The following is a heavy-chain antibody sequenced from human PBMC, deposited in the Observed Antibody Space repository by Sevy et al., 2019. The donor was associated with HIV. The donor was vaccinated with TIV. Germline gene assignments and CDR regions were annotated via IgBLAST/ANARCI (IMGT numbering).Heavy chain of an antibody. D-gene: IGHD2-21*02. CDR3: ARGPDCGGDCDIGFYYPLDV. Sequence: GGSLRLSCAASEFTVSSNYMSWVRQAPGKGLEWISYISGNSAAIYYADSVKGRFTVSRDNDNDALYLQLNSLRYDDTALYYCARGPDCGGDCDIGFYYPLDVWGQGTTVTVSS. V-gene: IGHV3-48*02. J-gene: IGHJ6*02. CDR1: EFTVSSNY. CDR2: ISGNSAAI.